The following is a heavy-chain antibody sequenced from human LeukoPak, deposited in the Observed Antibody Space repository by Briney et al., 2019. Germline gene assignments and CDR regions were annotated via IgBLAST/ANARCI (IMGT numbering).Heavy chain of an antibody. J-gene: IGHJ4*02. Sequence: GGSLRLSCAASGFTFSSYSMNWVRQAPGKGLEWVSSISSSSSYIYYADSVKGRFTISRDNAKNSLYLQMNSLRAEDTAVYYCARDPVYRVEQLVVSFRLLSYFDYWGQGTLVTVSS. CDR1: GFTFSSYS. CDR3: ARDPVYRVEQLVVSFRLLSYFDY. CDR2: ISSSSSYI. V-gene: IGHV3-21*01. D-gene: IGHD6-13*01.